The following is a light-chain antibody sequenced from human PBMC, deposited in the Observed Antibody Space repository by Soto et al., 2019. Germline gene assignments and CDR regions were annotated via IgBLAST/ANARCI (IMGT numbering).Light chain of an antibody. CDR1: QSISDT. Sequence: EILMTQSPATLSVSPGGRASLSCRASQSISDTLAWYQQKPGQAPRLLIHGASTRAPGFPARFSGSGSGTDFTLTISSLQSEDFAVYYCQQYDNWPWTFGQGTKVDI. V-gene: IGKV3-15*01. J-gene: IGKJ1*01. CDR3: QQYDNWPWT. CDR2: GAS.